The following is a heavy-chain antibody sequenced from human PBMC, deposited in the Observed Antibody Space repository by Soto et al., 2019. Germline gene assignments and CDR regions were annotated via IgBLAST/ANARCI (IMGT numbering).Heavy chain of an antibody. CDR3: ASLKTYYYDCSGYAPGYFDY. J-gene: IGHJ4*02. Sequence: QVQLVESGGGVVQPGRSLRLSCAASGFTFSSYAMHWVRQAPGKGLEWVAVISYGGSNKYYADSGKGRFTISRDNSKNTLYLQMNSVRAEDTAVYYCASLKTYYYDCSGYAPGYFDYWGQGTLVTVSS. D-gene: IGHD3-22*01. CDR2: ISYGGSNK. V-gene: IGHV3-30-3*01. CDR1: GFTFSSYA.